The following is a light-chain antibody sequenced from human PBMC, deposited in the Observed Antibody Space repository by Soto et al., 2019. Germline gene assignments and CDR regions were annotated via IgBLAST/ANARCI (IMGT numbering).Light chain of an antibody. CDR3: QQSYTTPWT. CDR2: SAS. J-gene: IGKJ1*01. V-gene: IGKV1-39*01. CDR1: QSISSY. Sequence: DIQMTQSPSSLSASVGDRVTITCRASQSISSYLNWYHQKPGKAPKLLIYSASSLQSGVPSRFSGSGSGTDSTLTISSLQPEDFATYYCQQSYTTPWTFGQGTKVEIK.